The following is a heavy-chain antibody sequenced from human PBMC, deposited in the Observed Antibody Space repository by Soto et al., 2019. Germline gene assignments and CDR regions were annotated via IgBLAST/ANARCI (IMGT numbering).Heavy chain of an antibody. CDR3: ARGFFAYCRGGSCYDGT. Sequence: GGSLRLSCAASGFTFSSYWMHWVRQVPGKGLVWVSRINSDGSSTSYADSVKGRFTISRDNAKNTLYLQMNSLRAEDTAVYHWARGFFAYCRGGSCYDGTWGQGTLVTVPQ. CDR2: INSDGSST. J-gene: IGHJ5*02. V-gene: IGHV3-74*01. D-gene: IGHD2-15*01. CDR1: GFTFSSYW.